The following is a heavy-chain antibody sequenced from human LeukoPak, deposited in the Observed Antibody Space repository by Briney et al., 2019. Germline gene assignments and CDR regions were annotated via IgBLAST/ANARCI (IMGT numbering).Heavy chain of an antibody. V-gene: IGHV3-30*04. CDR3: ARAGYCSGGSCYLSYFDY. J-gene: IGHJ4*02. CDR1: GFTFSSYA. Sequence: GRSLRLSCAASGFTFSSYAMHGVRQAPGKGLEGVAVISYDGSNKYYADSVKGRFTISRDNSKNTLYLQMNSLRAEDTAVYYCARAGYCSGGSCYLSYFDYWGQGTLVTVSS. CDR2: ISYDGSNK. D-gene: IGHD2-15*01.